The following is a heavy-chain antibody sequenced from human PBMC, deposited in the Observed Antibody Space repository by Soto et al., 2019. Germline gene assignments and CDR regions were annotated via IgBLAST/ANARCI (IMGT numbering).Heavy chain of an antibody. CDR2: INPGSSDT. D-gene: IGHD6-6*01. CDR1: GYTFTSYA. J-gene: IGHJ4*02. V-gene: IGHV1-3*01. CDR3: ARGIAARPGCDY. Sequence: ASVKVSWKASGYTFTSYAMHWVRQAPGQRLEWMGRINPGSSDTKYAQKFQGRVTMTSDTSASTAYMELSSLRSEDTAVYYCARGIAARPGCDYWGQGTLVTVSS.